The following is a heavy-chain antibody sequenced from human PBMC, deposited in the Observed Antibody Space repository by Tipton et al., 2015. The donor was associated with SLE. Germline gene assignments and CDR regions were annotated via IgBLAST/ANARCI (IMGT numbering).Heavy chain of an antibody. V-gene: IGHV4-38-2*02. Sequence: TLSLTCTVSGFSISRYYWGWIRQHPGKGLEWIGSIYYIGSTYYNPSLKRRVTISADTSKNQFSLKLSSVTAADTAVYYCARHLDGTYRSHAFDIWGQGTMVTVSS. CDR1: GFSISRYY. D-gene: IGHD1-26*01. CDR3: ARHLDGTYRSHAFDI. J-gene: IGHJ3*02. CDR2: IYYIGST.